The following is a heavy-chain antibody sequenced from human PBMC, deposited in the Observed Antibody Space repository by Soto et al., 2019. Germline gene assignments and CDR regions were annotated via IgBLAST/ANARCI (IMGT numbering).Heavy chain of an antibody. D-gene: IGHD1-20*01. CDR1: GFTFNINA. V-gene: IGHV3-23*01. J-gene: IGHJ4*02. CDR3: ATVHNTSRSFDY. Sequence: EVQLLESGGGLVQPGGSLRLSCAASGFTFNINAMTWVRQAPGKGLEWVSTTGATGRTTYYADPVKGRFTVSRDNSKNTLDLHMSSLRAEDTAVYYCATVHNTSRSFDYWGQGTLVTVSS. CDR2: TGATGRTT.